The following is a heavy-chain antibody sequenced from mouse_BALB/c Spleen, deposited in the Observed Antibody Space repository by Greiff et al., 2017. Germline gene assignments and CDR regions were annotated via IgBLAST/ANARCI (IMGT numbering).Heavy chain of an antibody. J-gene: IGHJ2*01. Sequence: EVQRVESGPGLVKPSQSLSLTCSVTGYSITSGYYWNWIRQFPGNKLEWMGYISYDGSNNYNPSLKNRISITRDTSKNQFFLKLNSVTTEDTATYYCARGTIYYGNYPFDYWGQGTTLTVSS. CDR1: GYSITSGYY. D-gene: IGHD2-1*01. CDR2: ISYDGSN. V-gene: IGHV3-6*02. CDR3: ARGTIYYGNYPFDY.